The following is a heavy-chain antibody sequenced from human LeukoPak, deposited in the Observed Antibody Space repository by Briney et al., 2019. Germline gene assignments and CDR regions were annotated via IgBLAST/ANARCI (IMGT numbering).Heavy chain of an antibody. CDR2: IYYSGST. Sequence: PSETLSLTCTVSGGSISSGGYYWSWIRQHPGKGLEWIGYIYYSGSTYYNPSLKSRVTISVDTSKNQFSLKLSSVTAADTAVYYCARAGSHSNVTHKHSGSPRFDYWGQGTLVTVSS. V-gene: IGHV4-31*03. CDR3: ARAGSHSNVTHKHSGSPRFDY. CDR1: GGSISSGGYY. D-gene: IGHD5-12*01. J-gene: IGHJ4*02.